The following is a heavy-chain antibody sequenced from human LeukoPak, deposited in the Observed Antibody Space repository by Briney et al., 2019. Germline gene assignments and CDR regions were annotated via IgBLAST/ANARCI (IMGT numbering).Heavy chain of an antibody. D-gene: IGHD5-24*01. Sequence: ASVKVSCKASGYTFTAYYLHWVRQAPGQGLEWMAWINPSSGATKYVQKFQARVTMTRDTSIRTAYMELNSLRPDDTAVYYCVRPRDGYTGPFDYWGQGSLVTVSS. J-gene: IGHJ4*02. CDR3: VRPRDGYTGPFDY. CDR2: INPSSGAT. CDR1: GYTFTAYY. V-gene: IGHV1-2*02.